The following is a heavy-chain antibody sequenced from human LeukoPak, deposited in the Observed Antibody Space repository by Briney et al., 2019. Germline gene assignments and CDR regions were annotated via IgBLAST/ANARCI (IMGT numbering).Heavy chain of an antibody. J-gene: IGHJ4*02. CDR2: ISWDSVYT. CDR3: VKDTNYYDSSGDNYFDY. D-gene: IGHD3-22*01. CDR1: GFTFDDYT. Sequence: GGSLRLSCAASGFTFDDYTMHWVRQAPGKGLQRVSLISWDSVYTSYADSVKGRFTISRDNSKNSLYLQMDSLRTDDTALYYCVKDTNYYDSSGDNYFDYWGQGTLVTVSS. V-gene: IGHV3-43*01.